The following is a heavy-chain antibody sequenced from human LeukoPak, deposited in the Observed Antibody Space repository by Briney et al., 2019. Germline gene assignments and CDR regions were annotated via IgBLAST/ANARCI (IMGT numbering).Heavy chain of an antibody. Sequence: GGSLRLSCAASGFTFSSYEMNWVRQAPGKGLEWVSYISSSGSSIYYADSVKGRFTISRDNAKNSLYLRMNSLRAEDTAVYYCARNVGWYAHDIWGQGTLVTVSP. CDR2: ISSSGSSI. D-gene: IGHD6-19*01. V-gene: IGHV3-48*03. J-gene: IGHJ4*02. CDR1: GFTFSSYE. CDR3: ARNVGWYAHDI.